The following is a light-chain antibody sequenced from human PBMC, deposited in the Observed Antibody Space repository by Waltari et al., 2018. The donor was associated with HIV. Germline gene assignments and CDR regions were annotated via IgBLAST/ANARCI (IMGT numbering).Light chain of an antibody. V-gene: IGKV4-1*01. CDR1: QSLLYSSNNKNY. J-gene: IGKJ3*01. Sequence: DIVMTQSPDSLAVSLGERATINCKSSQSLLYSSNNKNYLAWYQQKPGQPPKLLIYWASTRQSGVPYRFSGSGSGTDFTLSISSLQAEDVAVYYCQQYYGSPFTFGPGTKVDIK. CDR2: WAS. CDR3: QQYYGSPFT.